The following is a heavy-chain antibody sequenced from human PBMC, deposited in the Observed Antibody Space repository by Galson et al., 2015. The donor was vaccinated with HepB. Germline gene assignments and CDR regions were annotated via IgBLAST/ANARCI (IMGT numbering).Heavy chain of an antibody. J-gene: IGHJ3*02. Sequence: TLSLTCTVSGGSISSGDYYWNWIRQSPVKGLEWIGFIYYSGSTIYNPSLKSRITISVDTSKNQFSLQLSSVTAADTAVYYCAREALSSLVGRAFDIWGQGTMVTVSS. V-gene: IGHV4-30-4*01. CDR2: IYYSGST. CDR1: GGSISSGDYY. CDR3: AREALSSLVGRAFDI. D-gene: IGHD6-6*01.